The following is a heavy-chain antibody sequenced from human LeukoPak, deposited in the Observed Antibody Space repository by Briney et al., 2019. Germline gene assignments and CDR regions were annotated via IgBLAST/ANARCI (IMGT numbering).Heavy chain of an antibody. J-gene: IGHJ5*02. D-gene: IGHD3-3*01. CDR3: AAQRGASLHDFWSTRLFDP. CDR2: IVLGSGNT. CDR1: GFTFHTSA. Sequence: GASVKVSCKASGFTFHTSAMQWVRHARGPRLEWIGWIVLGSGNTVYSHKFHDRVIITRDMSTSTLYLALYSLGSEDTAVYYCAAQRGASLHDFWSTRLFDPWGQGTLVTVSS. V-gene: IGHV1-58*02.